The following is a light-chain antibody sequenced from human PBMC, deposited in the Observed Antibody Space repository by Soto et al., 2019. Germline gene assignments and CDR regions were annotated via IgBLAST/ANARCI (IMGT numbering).Light chain of an antibody. V-gene: IGLV2-14*03. CDR3: SSYTSDNTYV. J-gene: IGLJ1*01. CDR1: SSDVGGYNY. CDR2: DVS. Sequence: QSALTQPASVSGSPGQSITISCSGTSSDVGGYNYVSWYQQHPGKAPRVMIYDVSNRPSGVSDRFSGSKSGNTATLTIPGLQAEDEADYYCSSYTSDNTYVFASGTKLTVL.